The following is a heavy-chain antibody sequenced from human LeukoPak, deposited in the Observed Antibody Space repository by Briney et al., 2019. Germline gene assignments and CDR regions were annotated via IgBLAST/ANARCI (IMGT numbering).Heavy chain of an antibody. J-gene: IGHJ4*02. D-gene: IGHD1-26*01. CDR2: INPNSGSP. V-gene: IGHV1-2*02. CDR1: GYTFTGYY. CDR3: ATGPSGSFKVY. Sequence: ASVKVSCKASGYTFTGYYMHWVRQAPGQGLEWMGWINPNSGSPNYAQKLQGRVTMTRDTSISTAYMELSSLRSDDTAVYYCATGPSGSFKVYWGQGTLVTVSS.